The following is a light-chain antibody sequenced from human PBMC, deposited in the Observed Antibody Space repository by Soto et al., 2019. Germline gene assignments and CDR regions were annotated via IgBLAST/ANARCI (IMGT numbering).Light chain of an antibody. J-gene: IGKJ1*01. CDR3: QQGDNFPLA. V-gene: IGKV1-12*01. CDR1: QPISSW. Sequence: DIHLTQSPSSISASVGDRVTITRRASQPISSWLAWYQQVPGQAPYLLIYPASTLQSGVPSRFSGSGSGTDFTLIINSLQPEDFATYYCQQGDNFPLAFGQGTRVEI. CDR2: PAS.